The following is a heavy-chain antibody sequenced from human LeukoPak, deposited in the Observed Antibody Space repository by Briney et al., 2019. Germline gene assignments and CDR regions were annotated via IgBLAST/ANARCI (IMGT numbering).Heavy chain of an antibody. CDR3: ARDGSSSWYLGRYYYYMDV. J-gene: IGHJ6*03. CDR2: ISSSGTG. V-gene: IGHV3-11*04. Sequence: GGSLRLSCAASGFTFSDYFMSWIRQAPGKGLEWLSHISSSGTGYYTDSVKGRATISRDNAKNSLYLQMNSLRAEDTAVYYCARDGSSSWYLGRYYYYMDVWGKGTTVTVSS. D-gene: IGHD6-13*01. CDR1: GFTFSDYF.